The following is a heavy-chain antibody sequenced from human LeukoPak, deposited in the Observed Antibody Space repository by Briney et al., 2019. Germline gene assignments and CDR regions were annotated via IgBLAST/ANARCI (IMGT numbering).Heavy chain of an antibody. J-gene: IGHJ5*02. CDR1: GFTFSSYE. D-gene: IGHD4-17*01. CDR2: ISSSGSTI. Sequence: PGGSLRLSCAASGFTFSSYEMNWVRQAPGKGLEWVSYISSSGSTIYYADSVKGRFTISRDNAKNSLYLQMNSLRAEDTSVYYCARDTNGDGWFDPWDQGTLVTVSS. V-gene: IGHV3-48*03. CDR3: ARDTNGDGWFDP.